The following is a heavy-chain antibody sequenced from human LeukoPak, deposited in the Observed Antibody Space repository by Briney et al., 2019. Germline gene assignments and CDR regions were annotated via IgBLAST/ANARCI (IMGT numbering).Heavy chain of an antibody. CDR2: IHHTGST. D-gene: IGHD2/OR15-2a*01. CDR1: GGSISSGGYY. J-gene: IGHJ5*02. Sequence: PSQTLSLTCSVSGGSISSGGYYWTWIRQYPGEGPEWIGYIHHTGSTYYKPSLQSRVTISVDTSKNQFSLWLTAVTAADTAVYYCAREPRDFYWFEVWGQGTPVTVSS. CDR3: AREPRDFYWFEV. V-gene: IGHV4-31*03.